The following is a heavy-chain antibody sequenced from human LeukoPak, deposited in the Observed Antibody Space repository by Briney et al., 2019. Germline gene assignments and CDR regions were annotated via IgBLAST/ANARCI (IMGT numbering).Heavy chain of an antibody. Sequence: GESLRLSCAASGFTFSSYAMSWVRQAPGKGLEWVSAISAGGGTTYYADSVKGRFTISRDTSKNTLYLQMNSLRAEDTAVYYCATDRGWRTSGYYLYYFEYWGQGTLVTYSS. CDR2: ISAGGGTT. V-gene: IGHV3-23*01. CDR3: ATDRGWRTSGYYLYYFEY. CDR1: GFTFSSYA. D-gene: IGHD3-3*01. J-gene: IGHJ4*02.